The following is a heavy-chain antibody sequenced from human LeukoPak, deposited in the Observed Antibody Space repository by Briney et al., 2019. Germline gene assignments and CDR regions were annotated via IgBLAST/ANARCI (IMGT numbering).Heavy chain of an antibody. CDR2: ISSSCSNI. CDR3: ARDGAVAGIVAFDY. D-gene: IGHD6-19*01. CDR1: GFTFSNYY. V-gene: IGHV3-11*01. Sequence: GRSLRLSCAASGFTFSNYYISSIRHAPGKGLEWVSYISSSCSNIYYADSVEGRFTISTDNSKNSLYLQMNSLRTEATAVYYCARDGAVAGIVAFDYWGEGTLVTVSS. J-gene: IGHJ4*02.